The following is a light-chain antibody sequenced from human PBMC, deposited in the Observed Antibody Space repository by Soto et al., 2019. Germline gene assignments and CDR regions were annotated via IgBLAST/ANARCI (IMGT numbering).Light chain of an antibody. Sequence: QSVLTQPASVSGSPGQSITISCTGTSSDVGIYNYVSWYQQHPGKAPKLMIYEVTNRPSGISNRFSGSKSGNTASLTISGLQTGDEANYYCSSYTRSNTLVFGGGTKLTVL. V-gene: IGLV2-14*01. CDR1: SSDVGIYNY. J-gene: IGLJ2*01. CDR3: SSYTRSNTLV. CDR2: EVT.